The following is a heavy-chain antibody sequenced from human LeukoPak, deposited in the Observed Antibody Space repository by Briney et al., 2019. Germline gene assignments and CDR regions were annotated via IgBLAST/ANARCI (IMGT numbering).Heavy chain of an antibody. CDR3: VGRWLQTPHAFDI. D-gene: IGHD5-24*01. J-gene: IGHJ3*02. V-gene: IGHV3-15*01. CDR2: IKSKTDGGTT. Sequence: PGGSLRLSCAASGFTFSNAWMSWVCQAPGKGLEWVGRIKSKTDGGTTDYAAPVKGRFTISRDDSKNTLYLQMNSLKTEDTAVYYCVGRWLQTPHAFDIWGQGTMVTVSS. CDR1: GFTFSNAW.